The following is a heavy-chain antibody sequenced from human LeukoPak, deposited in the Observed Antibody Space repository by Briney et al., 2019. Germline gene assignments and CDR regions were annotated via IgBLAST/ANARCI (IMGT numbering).Heavy chain of an antibody. CDR2: IRYDGSNK. D-gene: IGHD4-11*01. J-gene: IGHJ4*02. CDR3: ARSNSNYFYYFDY. Sequence: GGSLRLSCAASGFTFSSYGMHWVRQAPGKGLEWVAFIRYDGSNKYYADSVKGRFTISRDNSKNTLYLQMNSLRAEDTAVYYCARSNSNYFYYFDYWGQGTLVTVSS. V-gene: IGHV3-30*02. CDR1: GFTFSSYG.